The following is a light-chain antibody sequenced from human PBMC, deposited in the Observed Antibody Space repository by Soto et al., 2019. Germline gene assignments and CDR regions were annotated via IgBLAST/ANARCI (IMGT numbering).Light chain of an antibody. V-gene: IGLV1-40*01. CDR2: GNS. CDR3: QSYDSSLSAVV. J-gene: IGLJ2*01. CDR1: SSNIGARYD. Sequence: QSVLTQPPSVSGAPDQRVTISCTGSSSNIGARYDVHWYQQFPGTAPKLLIYGNSNRPSGVPVRFSASKSGASASLAITGLQAEDEAEYYCQSYDSSLSAVVFGGGTKVTVL.